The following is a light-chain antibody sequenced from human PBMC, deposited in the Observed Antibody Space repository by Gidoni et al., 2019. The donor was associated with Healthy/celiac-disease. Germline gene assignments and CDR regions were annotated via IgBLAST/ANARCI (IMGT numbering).Light chain of an antibody. CDR2: DAS. J-gene: IGKJ2*01. CDR3: QQYNPVA. Sequence: DIQMTQSPSTLSASVGDRVTITCRASQSISSWLAWYQQKPGKAPKLLIYDASSLESGVPSRCSGSGSGTEFTLTISSLQPDDFATYYCQQYNPVAFGQGTKLEIK. CDR1: QSISSW. V-gene: IGKV1-5*01.